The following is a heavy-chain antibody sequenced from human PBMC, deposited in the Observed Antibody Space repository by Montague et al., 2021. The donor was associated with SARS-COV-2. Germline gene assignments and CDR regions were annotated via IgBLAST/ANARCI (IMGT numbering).Heavy chain of an antibody. CDR3: TRHVHMTWPEPSPGFDY. CDR1: GDSISSSSYN. J-gene: IGHJ4*02. Sequence: SETLFLTCTVSGDSISSSSYNWGWIRQPPGKGLEWIGSVHYNGRTYYNPSLKSRVTIYVDTSKNQISLRLSSVTAADTAVYYSTRHVHMTWPEPSPGFDYWGQSTLVTVSS. D-gene: IGHD1-1*01. CDR2: VHYNGRT. V-gene: IGHV4-39*01.